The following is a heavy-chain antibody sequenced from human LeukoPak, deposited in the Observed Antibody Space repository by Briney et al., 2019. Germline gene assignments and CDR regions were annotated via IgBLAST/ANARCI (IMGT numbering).Heavy chain of an antibody. V-gene: IGHV4-4*07. D-gene: IGHD3-22*01. CDR1: GGSITSFY. J-gene: IGHJ4*02. Sequence: SETLSLTCTVSGGSITSFYWNWIRQPAGKGLGWIGRIDTSGSTNYNPSLKSRVTMSVDTSKNQFSLKLSSVTAADTAVYYCARSDSYYDSSGYSFNFDYWGQGTLVTVSS. CDR3: ARSDSYYDSSGYSFNFDY. CDR2: IDTSGST.